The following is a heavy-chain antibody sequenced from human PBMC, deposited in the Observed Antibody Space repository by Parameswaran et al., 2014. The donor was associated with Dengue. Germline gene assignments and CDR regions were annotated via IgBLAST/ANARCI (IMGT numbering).Heavy chain of an antibody. CDR3: AKDGKRLYYYGSGSYVD. Sequence: VRQMPGKGLEWVSAISGSGGSTYYADSVKGRFTISRDNSKNTLYLQMNSLRAEDTAVYYCAKDGKRLYYYGSGSYVDWGQGTLVTVSS. CDR2: ISGSGGST. D-gene: IGHD3-10*01. J-gene: IGHJ4*02. V-gene: IGHV3-23*01.